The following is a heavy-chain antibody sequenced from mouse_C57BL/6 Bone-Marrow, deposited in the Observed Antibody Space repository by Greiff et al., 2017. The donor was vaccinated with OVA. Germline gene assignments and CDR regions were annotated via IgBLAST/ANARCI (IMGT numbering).Heavy chain of an antibody. CDR1: GYTFTSYW. J-gene: IGHJ2*01. V-gene: IGHV1-64*01. D-gene: IGHD1-1*01. CDR3: ARSRCITTVVADY. Sequence: VKLQQPGAELVKPGASVKLSCKASGYTFTSYWMHWVKQRPGQGLEWIGMIHPNSGSTNYNEKFKSKATLTVDKSSSTAYMQLSSLTSEDSAVYYCARSRCITTVVADYWGQGTTLTVSS. CDR2: IHPNSGST.